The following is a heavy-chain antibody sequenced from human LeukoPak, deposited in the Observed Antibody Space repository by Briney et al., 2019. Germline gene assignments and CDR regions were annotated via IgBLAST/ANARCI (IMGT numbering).Heavy chain of an antibody. CDR2: IYYSGST. Sequence: SETLSLTCTVSGGSISSYYWSWIRQPPGKGLEWIGYIYYSGSTNYNPSLKSRVTISVDTSKNQFSLKLSSVTAADTAVYYCARDFVAVAGSLNWFDPWGQGTLVTVSS. CDR3: ARDFVAVAGSLNWFDP. D-gene: IGHD6-19*01. J-gene: IGHJ5*02. V-gene: IGHV4-59*12. CDR1: GGSISSYY.